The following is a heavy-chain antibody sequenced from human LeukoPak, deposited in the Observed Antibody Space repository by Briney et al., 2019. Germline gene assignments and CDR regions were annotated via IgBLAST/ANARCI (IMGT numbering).Heavy chain of an antibody. J-gene: IGHJ5*02. CDR2: ISSSSSYT. CDR1: GFTFSTYS. CDR3: AREPSSAAFDP. D-gene: IGHD3-3*01. V-gene: IGHV3-21*01. Sequence: PGGSLRLSCAASGFTFSTYSMNWVRQAPGKGLEWVSVISSSSSYTYYLDSVRGRFTIFRDNAKNSLYLQMNSLRAEDTAVYYCAREPSSAAFDPWGQGTLVTVSS.